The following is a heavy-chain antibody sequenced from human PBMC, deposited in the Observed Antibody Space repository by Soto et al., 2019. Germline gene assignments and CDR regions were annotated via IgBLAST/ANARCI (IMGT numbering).Heavy chain of an antibody. V-gene: IGHV3-30*18. J-gene: IGHJ4*02. CDR1: GFTFSSYG. D-gene: IGHD1-7*01. Sequence: QVQLVESGGGVVQPGRSLRLSCAASGFTFSSYGMHWVRQAPGKGLEWVAVISYDGSNKYYADSVKGRFTISRDNSKNTLYLQMNSLRAEDTAVYYCAKDDRPNWNYRLFDYWGQGTLVTVSS. CDR3: AKDDRPNWNYRLFDY. CDR2: ISYDGSNK.